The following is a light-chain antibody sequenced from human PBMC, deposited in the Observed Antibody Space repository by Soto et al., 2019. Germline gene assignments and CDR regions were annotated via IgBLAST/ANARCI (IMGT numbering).Light chain of an antibody. CDR2: DAS. CDR1: QSISSW. CDR3: QQYHSYWT. V-gene: IGKV1-5*01. Sequence: DIQMTQSPSTLSASVGDRVTVTCRARQSISSWLAWYQQKPGKAPKLLIYDASSLESGVPSRFSVSGSGTEFTLTISSLQTDDFSTYYCQQYHSYWTFGQGTKVDI. J-gene: IGKJ1*01.